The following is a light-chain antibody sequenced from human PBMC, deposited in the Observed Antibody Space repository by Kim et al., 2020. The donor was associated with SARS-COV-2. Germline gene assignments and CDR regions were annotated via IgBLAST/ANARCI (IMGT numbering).Light chain of an antibody. CDR2: KAS. J-gene: IGKJ1*01. CDR1: QSISDY. V-gene: IGKV1-5*03. CDR3: QQDNTFPWT. Sequence: ASVGDRVTITCRASQSISDYLAWYQQKPGKAPKLLIYKASTLESGVPSRFSGSGSGTEFTLTISSLQPDDFATYYCQQDNTFPWTFGQGTKVEIK.